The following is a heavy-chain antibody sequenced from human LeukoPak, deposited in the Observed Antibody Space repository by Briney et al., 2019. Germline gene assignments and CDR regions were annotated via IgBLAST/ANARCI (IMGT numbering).Heavy chain of an antibody. Sequence: SETLSLTCTVSGYSISSGYFWGWIRQPPGKGLEWIGRIYHSGTTYYNPSLRSRVTMSIDTSNNQFSLKLNSVTAADTAVYYCARDGGGSLYGMDVWGQGTTVTVSS. CDR2: IYHSGTT. V-gene: IGHV4-38-2*02. CDR3: ARDGGGSLYGMDV. J-gene: IGHJ6*02. CDR1: GYSISSGYF. D-gene: IGHD2-15*01.